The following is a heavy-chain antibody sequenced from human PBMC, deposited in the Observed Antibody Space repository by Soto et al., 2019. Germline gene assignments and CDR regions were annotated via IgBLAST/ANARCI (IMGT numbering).Heavy chain of an antibody. J-gene: IGHJ6*02. CDR3: ARTYSSSWYDNYYYGMDV. CDR1: GGTFSSYT. V-gene: IGHV1-69*02. CDR2: IIPILGIA. D-gene: IGHD6-13*01. Sequence: QVQLVQSGAEVKKPGSSVKVSCKASGGTFSSYTISWVRQAPGQGLEWMGRIIPILGIANYAQKFQGRVTITADXXTXTXXMELSSLRSEDTAVYYCARTYSSSWYDNYYYGMDVWGQGTTVTVSS.